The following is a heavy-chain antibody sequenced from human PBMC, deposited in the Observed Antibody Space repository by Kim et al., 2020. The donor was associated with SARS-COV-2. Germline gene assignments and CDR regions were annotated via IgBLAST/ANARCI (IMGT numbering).Heavy chain of an antibody. CDR1: GGSISSSNW. V-gene: IGHV4-4*02. CDR2: IYHSGST. D-gene: IGHD3-16*02. Sequence: SETLSLTCAVSGGSISSSNWWSWVRQPPGKGLEWIGEIYHSGSTNYNPSLKSRVTISVDKSKNQFSLKLSSVTAADTAVYYCASLSFQHYFLPDLTKKDDLDYWGQGTLVTVSS. J-gene: IGHJ4*02. CDR3: ASLSFQHYFLPDLTKKDDLDY.